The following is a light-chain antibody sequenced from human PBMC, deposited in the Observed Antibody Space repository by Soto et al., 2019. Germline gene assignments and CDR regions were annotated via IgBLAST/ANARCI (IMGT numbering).Light chain of an antibody. J-gene: IGLJ2*01. Sequence: QSALTQPASVSGSPGQSITISCTGTSSDVGSYNYVSWYQQHPGKAPKLIIYEVTNRPSGVSNRFSGSKSGNTASLTISGLQAEDEADYHCSSYTSSSILVIFGGGTKVTVL. V-gene: IGLV2-14*01. CDR1: SSDVGSYNY. CDR3: SSYTSSSILVI. CDR2: EVT.